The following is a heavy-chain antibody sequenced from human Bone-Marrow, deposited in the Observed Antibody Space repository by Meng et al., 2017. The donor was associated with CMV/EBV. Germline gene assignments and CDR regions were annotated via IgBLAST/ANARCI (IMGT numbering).Heavy chain of an antibody. D-gene: IGHD3-22*01. Sequence: SETLSLTCTVSGYSISSGYYWGWIRQPPGKGLEWCGSIYHSGSTYYNPSLKSRVTISVETSKNQFSLKLSSVTAADTAVYYCAGSITMIVVVHDYWGQGTLVTVSS. J-gene: IGHJ4*02. CDR3: AGSITMIVVVHDY. CDR1: GYSISSGYY. V-gene: IGHV4-38-2*02. CDR2: IYHSGST.